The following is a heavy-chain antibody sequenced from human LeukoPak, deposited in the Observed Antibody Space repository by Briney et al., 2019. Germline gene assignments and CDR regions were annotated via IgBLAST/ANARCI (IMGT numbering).Heavy chain of an antibody. CDR1: GFTFKGYW. D-gene: IGHD5-18*01. Sequence: PGGSLRVSCAASGFTFKGYWMSWVRQAPGKGLEWVANIQQDGSEKKYVDSVKGRFTISRDNAKNSLYLQMDSLRAEDTAVYYCVRLRYTYGKNFDCWGQGTLVTVSS. CDR2: IQQDGSEK. CDR3: VRLRYTYGKNFDC. J-gene: IGHJ4*02. V-gene: IGHV3-7*01.